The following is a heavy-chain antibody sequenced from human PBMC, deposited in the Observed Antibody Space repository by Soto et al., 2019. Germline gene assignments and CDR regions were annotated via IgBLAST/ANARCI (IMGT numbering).Heavy chain of an antibody. J-gene: IGHJ4*02. D-gene: IGHD5-18*01. Sequence: EVQLVESGGGLVQPGGSLRLSCAASGFTVSSNYMSWVRQAPGKGLEWVSVINSGGSAYYADSVKGRFTISRDNSKNTLYIQMNSLRAENTDVYYCARHGNTYGGASFTYGGQEPLLPAPS. CDR1: GFTVSSNY. CDR2: INSGGSA. CDR3: ARHGNTYGGASFTY. V-gene: IGHV3-66*04.